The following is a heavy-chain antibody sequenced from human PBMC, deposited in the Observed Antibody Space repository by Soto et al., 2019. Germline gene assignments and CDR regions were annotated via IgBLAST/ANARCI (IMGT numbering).Heavy chain of an antibody. CDR1: GFTFSSYA. CDR3: AKDLFSDYYYGMDV. V-gene: IGHV3-23*01. CDR2: ISGSGGST. J-gene: IGHJ6*02. Sequence: GGSLRLSCAASGFTFSSYAMSLVRQAPGKGLECVSAISGSGGSTYYADSVKGRFTISRDNSKNTLYLQMNSLRAEDTAVYYCAKDLFSDYYYGMDVWGQGTTVTVSS. D-gene: IGHD3-10*02.